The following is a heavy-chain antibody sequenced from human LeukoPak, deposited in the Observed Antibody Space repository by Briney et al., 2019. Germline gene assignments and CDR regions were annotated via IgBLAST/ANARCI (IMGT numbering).Heavy chain of an antibody. V-gene: IGHV1-2*02. D-gene: IGHD1-26*01. CDR3: ARDHSSGSYAYYFDY. Sequence: ASVKVSCKASGYTFTGYYMHWVRQAPGQGLEWMGWINPNSGGTNYAQKFQGRVTMTRDTSISTAYMELSRLRSDDTAVYYCARDHSSGSYAYYFDYWGQGTLVTVSS. CDR2: INPNSGGT. J-gene: IGHJ4*02. CDR1: GYTFTGYY.